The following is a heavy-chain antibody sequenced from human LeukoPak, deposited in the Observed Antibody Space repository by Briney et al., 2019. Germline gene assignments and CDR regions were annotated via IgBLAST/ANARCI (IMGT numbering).Heavy chain of an antibody. Sequence: ASVKVSCKASGYTFTGYYMHWVRQAPGQGLEWMGWINPNSGGTNYAQKFQGRVTMTRDTSISTAYMELSRLRSDDTAVYYCARVSGGVVVVDTRFDYWGQGTLVTVSS. D-gene: IGHD3-22*01. CDR2: INPNSGGT. CDR3: ARVSGGVVVVDTRFDY. CDR1: GYTFTGYY. J-gene: IGHJ4*02. V-gene: IGHV1-2*02.